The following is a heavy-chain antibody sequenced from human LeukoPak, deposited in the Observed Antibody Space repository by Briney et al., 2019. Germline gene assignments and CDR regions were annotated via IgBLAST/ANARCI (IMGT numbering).Heavy chain of an antibody. J-gene: IGHJ3*02. CDR2: ITASDYTT. CDR3: ARDPNGDYIGAFDN. CDR1: GFTFSNYA. Sequence: GGSLRLSCAASGFTFSNYAMIWVRQAPGKGLEWVSSITASDYTTYADSVKGRFTISRDNSKNTLYLQMDSLRGDDTALYHCARDPNGDYIGAFDNWGQGTMVTVSS. D-gene: IGHD4-17*01. V-gene: IGHV3-23*01.